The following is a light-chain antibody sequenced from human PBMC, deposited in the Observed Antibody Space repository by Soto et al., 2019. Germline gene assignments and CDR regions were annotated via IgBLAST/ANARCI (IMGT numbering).Light chain of an antibody. CDR1: QSISSY. CDR2: AAS. Sequence: DIQMTQSPSSLSASVGDRVTITCRASQSISSYLNWYQQKLGKAPKLRIYAASSLQSGVPSRFSGSGSGTDFTLTISSLQPEDFATYYCQQSYSTPWTFGQGTKVEIK. V-gene: IGKV1-39*01. J-gene: IGKJ1*01. CDR3: QQSYSTPWT.